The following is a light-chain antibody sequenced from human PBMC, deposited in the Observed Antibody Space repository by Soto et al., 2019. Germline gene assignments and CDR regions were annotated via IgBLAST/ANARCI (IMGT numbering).Light chain of an antibody. CDR1: QSINNRY. J-gene: IGKJ3*01. V-gene: IGKV3-20*01. CDR3: HQFRSSPGFP. CDR2: AAS. Sequence: EIVLTQSPGTLSLSPGERATLSCRASQSINNRYLAWYQQKPGQAPRLLIYAASSRATGIPDRFSGSGSGTAFTLTISRLEPEDFPVYYCHQFRSSPGFPFGPGTNVHIQ.